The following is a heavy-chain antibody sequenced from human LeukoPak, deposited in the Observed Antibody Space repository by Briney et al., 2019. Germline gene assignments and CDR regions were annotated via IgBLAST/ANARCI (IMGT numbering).Heavy chain of an antibody. V-gene: IGHV3-21*01. CDR2: ISSSSSYI. J-gene: IGHJ4*02. CDR1: GFTFNSYS. CDR3: LPQAYSGFDY. Sequence: GSLRLSCAASGFTFNSYSMNLVRPAPEKGLEWVSSISSSSSYIYYADSVKGRFTISRDNAKNSLYLQMNSLRAEDTAVYYCLPQAYSGFDYWGQGTLVTVSS. D-gene: IGHD1-26*01.